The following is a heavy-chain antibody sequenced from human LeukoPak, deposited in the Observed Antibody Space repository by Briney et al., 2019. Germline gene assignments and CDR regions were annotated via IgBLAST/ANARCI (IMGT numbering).Heavy chain of an antibody. D-gene: IGHD2-2*01. CDR1: GGSFSGYY. Sequence: SETLSLTCAVYGGSFSGYYWSWIRQPPGKGLEWIGEINHSGSTNYNPSLKSRVTISVDTSKNQFSLKLSSVTAADTAVYYCARGAKTRGYCSSTSCYLPPTFDYWGQGTLVTVS. CDR2: INHSGST. V-gene: IGHV4-34*01. J-gene: IGHJ4*02. CDR3: ARGAKTRGYCSSTSCYLPPTFDY.